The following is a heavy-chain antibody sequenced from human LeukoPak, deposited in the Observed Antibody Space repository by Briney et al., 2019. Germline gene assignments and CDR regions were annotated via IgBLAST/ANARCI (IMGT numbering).Heavy chain of an antibody. CDR2: LSGSGATT. Sequence: GGSLRLSCAASGFTFSSYAMNWVRQAPGKGLEWVSSLSGSGATTYYADSVKGRFTISRDNSKNTLHLQMNSLRAEDTAIYYCAKGGGTAPRVSWGQGTLVTVSS. CDR3: AKGGGTAPRVS. J-gene: IGHJ5*02. V-gene: IGHV3-23*01. D-gene: IGHD1-26*01. CDR1: GFTFSSYA.